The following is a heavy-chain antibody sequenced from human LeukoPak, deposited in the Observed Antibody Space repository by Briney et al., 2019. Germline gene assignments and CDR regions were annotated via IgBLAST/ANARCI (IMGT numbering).Heavy chain of an antibody. Sequence: SETLSLTCAVYGGSFSGYYWSSIRQPPGKGLEWIGDINHSGSTNYNPSLKSRVTISVDTSKNQFSLKLSSVTAADTAVYYCARSLVEDIVVVVAATRDWFDPWGQGTLVTVSS. J-gene: IGHJ5*02. CDR2: INHSGST. CDR3: ARSLVEDIVVVVAATRDWFDP. V-gene: IGHV4-34*01. D-gene: IGHD2-15*01. CDR1: GGSFSGYY.